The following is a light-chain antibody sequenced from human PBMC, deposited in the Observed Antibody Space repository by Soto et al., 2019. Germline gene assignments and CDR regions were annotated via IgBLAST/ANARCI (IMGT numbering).Light chain of an antibody. CDR1: QSVRRY. J-gene: IGKJ5*01. CDR2: DAS. V-gene: IGKV3-11*01. Sequence: ILLTQSPATLSLSPGERATLSCRSSQSVRRYLAWYQQKPGQAPRLLIYDASTRATGIPARFSGSGSETDFTLTITSLEPEDFAVYYCQQRNNWPPITFGQGTRLEIK. CDR3: QQRNNWPPIT.